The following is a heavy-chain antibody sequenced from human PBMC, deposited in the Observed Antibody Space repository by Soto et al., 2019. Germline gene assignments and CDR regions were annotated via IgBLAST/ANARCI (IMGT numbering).Heavy chain of an antibody. V-gene: IGHV3-30*18. Sequence: QVQLVESGGGVVQPGRSLRLSCAVSGFSFKSPGLHWVRQAPGKGLEWVAFISYDGNDANYADSVKGRFTISRDNSKDALYLQMCSRRGEDTAVYFCAKDHRNGGSRVDYWGQGTLVTVSS. J-gene: IGHJ4*02. CDR3: AKDHRNGGSRVDY. D-gene: IGHD2-15*01. CDR2: ISYDGNDA. CDR1: GFSFKSPG.